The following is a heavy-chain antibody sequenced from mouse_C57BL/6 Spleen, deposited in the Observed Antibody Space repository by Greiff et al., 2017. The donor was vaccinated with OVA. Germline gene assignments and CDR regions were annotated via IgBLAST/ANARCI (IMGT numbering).Heavy chain of an antibody. V-gene: IGHV1-53*01. J-gene: IGHJ4*01. CDR2: INPSNGYT. Sequence: QVQLQQPGPELVKPGASVKLSCKASGYTFTKYWMHWVKQRPGLGLEWIGHINPSNGYTNSNEKFKSKATLTVDKSSTTAYMQLSSLTSEDSAVYYCARVDPDDMDYWGQGTSVTVSS. CDR1: GYTFTKYW. CDR3: ARVDPDDMDY.